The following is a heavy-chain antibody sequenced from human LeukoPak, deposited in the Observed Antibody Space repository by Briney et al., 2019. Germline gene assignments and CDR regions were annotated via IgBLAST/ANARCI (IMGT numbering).Heavy chain of an antibody. D-gene: IGHD3-3*01. CDR1: GYTFTSYD. CDR2: MNPNSGNT. CDR3: ARYQYYDFWSGPDY. V-gene: IGHV1-8*01. Sequence: GASVKVSCKASGYTFTSYDINWGRQATGQGLEWMGWMNPNSGNTRYAQKFQGRVTMTRNTSISTAYMELSSLRSEDTAVYYCARYQYYDFWSGPDYWGQGTLVTVSS. J-gene: IGHJ4*02.